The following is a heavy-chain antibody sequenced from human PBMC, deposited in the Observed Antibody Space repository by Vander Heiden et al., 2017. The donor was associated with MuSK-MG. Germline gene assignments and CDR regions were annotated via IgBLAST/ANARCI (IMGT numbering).Heavy chain of an antibody. D-gene: IGHD2-2*01. CDR3: ASQFCTSPTCYLFR. V-gene: IGHV5-51*07. J-gene: IGHJ4*02. CDR1: ADSFTSYW. Sequence: QSGPEVRKSGESLTISCKGSADSFTSYWIGWVHQMPGKGLEWMGIIDPGDSDTRYSPAFQGQVTFSADKSINTAYLHWNSLKPSDTAIYYCASQFCTSPTCYLFRWVQGTLVTVSS. CDR2: IDPGDSDT.